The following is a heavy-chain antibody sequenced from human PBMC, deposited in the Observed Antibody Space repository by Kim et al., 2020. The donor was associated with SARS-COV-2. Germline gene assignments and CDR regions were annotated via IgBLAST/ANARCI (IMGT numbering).Heavy chain of an antibody. V-gene: IGHV3-30*07. Sequence: ADAVESRFTNSRDNSKNTLYLQMNSLRAEDTAVYYCARDQSAGYSSSWNDYWGQGTLVTVSS. J-gene: IGHJ4*02. CDR3: ARDQSAGYSSSWNDY. D-gene: IGHD6-13*01.